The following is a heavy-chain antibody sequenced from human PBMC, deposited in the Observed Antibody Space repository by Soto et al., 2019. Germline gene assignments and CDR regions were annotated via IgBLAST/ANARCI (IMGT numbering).Heavy chain of an antibody. D-gene: IGHD2-8*01. V-gene: IGHV1-8*01. Sequence: GASVKVSCKASGYTFTSYDINWVRQATGQGLEWMGWMNPNSGNTGYAQKFQGRVTMTRNTSISTAYMELSSLRAEDTAVYYCAKGGDYCTNGVCPFDYWGQGTLVTVSS. CDR1: GYTFTSYD. CDR3: AKGGDYCTNGVCPFDY. CDR2: MNPNSGNT. J-gene: IGHJ4*02.